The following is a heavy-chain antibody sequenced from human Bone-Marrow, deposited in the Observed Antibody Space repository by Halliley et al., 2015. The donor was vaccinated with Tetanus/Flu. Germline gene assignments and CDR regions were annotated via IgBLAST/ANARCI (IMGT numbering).Heavy chain of an antibody. V-gene: IGHV3-23*01. CDR1: GFTFSSHA. Sequence: SLRLSCATSGFTFSSHAMSWVRQAPGKGLEWVSGITGSGVTTDYADSVKGRFSISRDNSRNMLFLQINSLGAEDTALYYCAKERYASGRSFFDHWGQGTLVTVSS. J-gene: IGHJ4*02. CDR3: AKERYASGRSFFDH. D-gene: IGHD2-2*01. CDR2: ITGSGVTT.